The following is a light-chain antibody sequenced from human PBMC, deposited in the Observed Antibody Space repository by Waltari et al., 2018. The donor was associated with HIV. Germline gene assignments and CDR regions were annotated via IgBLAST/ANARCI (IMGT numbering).Light chain of an antibody. CDR2: DVS. CDR1: SSDVGGYNY. J-gene: IGLJ1*01. Sequence: QSALTQPASVSGSPGQPLTIACTGTSSDVGGYNYVSWYQQHPGKAPKLMIYDVSNRPSGVSNRFSGSKSGNTASLTISGLQAEDEADYYCSSYTSSSTPLYVFGTGTKVTVL. CDR3: SSYTSSSTPLYV. V-gene: IGLV2-14*01.